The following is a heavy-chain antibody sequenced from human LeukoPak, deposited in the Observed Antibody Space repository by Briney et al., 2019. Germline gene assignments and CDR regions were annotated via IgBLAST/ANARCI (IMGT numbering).Heavy chain of an antibody. D-gene: IGHD2-2*01. V-gene: IGHV3-53*01. J-gene: IGHJ4*02. CDR1: GFTVSSNY. CDR2: IYSGGST. CDR3: TRNAHSDY. Sequence: LSGGSLRLSCAASGFTVSSNYMNWVRQAPGKGLEWVSLIYSGGSTYYADSVKGRFTISRDNSKNTLYRQMNSLRAEDTAVYYCTRNAHSDYWGQGTLVSVSS.